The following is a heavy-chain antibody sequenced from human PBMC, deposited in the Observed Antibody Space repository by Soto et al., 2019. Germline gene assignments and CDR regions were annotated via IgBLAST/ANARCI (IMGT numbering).Heavy chain of an antibody. D-gene: IGHD3-9*01. Sequence: QITLKESGPTLVRPTQTLTLTCAFSGFSLSTSGVGVGWIRQPPGKALEWLAVIYWDDSKHYSPSLRSRLNITKDTSNNQVVLTMTNMDPMDTGTYYCAHKGPEDWPLDYWGQGTLVTVSS. V-gene: IGHV2-5*02. J-gene: IGHJ4*02. CDR1: GFSLSTSGVG. CDR2: IYWDDSK. CDR3: AHKGPEDWPLDY.